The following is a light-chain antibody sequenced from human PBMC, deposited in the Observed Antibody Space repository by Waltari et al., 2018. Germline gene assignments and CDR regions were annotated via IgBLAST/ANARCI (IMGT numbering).Light chain of an antibody. CDR1: QSMFHSVNTQNN. V-gene: IGKV4-1*01. Sequence: DIVMTQSPDSLAVSLGERATINCKSSQSMFHSVNTQNNLASYQQTPGQPPKLVIYWASTRESGVPDRYSGSGSGTDFTLTISSLQPEDVAVYFCQQYNNWPLTFGQGTKVEIK. J-gene: IGKJ1*01. CDR3: QQYNNWPLT. CDR2: WAS.